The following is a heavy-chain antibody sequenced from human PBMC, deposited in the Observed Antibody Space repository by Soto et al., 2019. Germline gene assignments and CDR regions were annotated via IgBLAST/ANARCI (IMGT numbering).Heavy chain of an antibody. CDR3: ARDLSFGSLDFDY. V-gene: IGHV3-33*01. D-gene: IGHD3-16*01. J-gene: IGHJ4*02. CDR1: GFTFSSYG. CDR2: FWADGRSN. Sequence: GGSLRLSCAASGFTFSSYGMHWVRQAPGKGLEWVADFWADGRSNYYADSVKGRFTISRDNSKNTVFLQMNSLRAEDTAVYYCARDLSFGSLDFDYWGRGTLVTVSS.